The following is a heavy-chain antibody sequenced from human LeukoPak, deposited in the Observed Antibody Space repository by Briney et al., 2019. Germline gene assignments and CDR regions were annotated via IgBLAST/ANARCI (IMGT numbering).Heavy chain of an antibody. CDR2: IYPDDSDT. J-gene: IGHJ4*02. CDR3: ARSVFGSSGVYFDY. CDR1: GYSFSNFW. Sequence: GESLKISCQASGYSFSNFWIAWVRQMPGKGLEWMGIIYPDDSDTRYSPSFHGQVSISADKSISTAYLQWSSLKASDTAMYYCARSVFGSSGVYFDYWGQGTLVTVSP. V-gene: IGHV5-51*01. D-gene: IGHD3-22*01.